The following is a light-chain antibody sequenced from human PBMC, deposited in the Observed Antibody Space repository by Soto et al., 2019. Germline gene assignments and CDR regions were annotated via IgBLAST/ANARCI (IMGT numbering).Light chain of an antibody. V-gene: IGKV3-11*01. J-gene: IGKJ4*01. CDR3: QQFSSAPLT. CDR2: DVS. Sequence: IVLIQSPATLSVSPGERATLSCRASQNISNYLIWYQQKPGQAPRLLIYDVSNRATDIPARFSGSGSGTDFTLTISRLEPEDFAVYFCQQFSSAPLTFGGGTKVDIK. CDR1: QNISNY.